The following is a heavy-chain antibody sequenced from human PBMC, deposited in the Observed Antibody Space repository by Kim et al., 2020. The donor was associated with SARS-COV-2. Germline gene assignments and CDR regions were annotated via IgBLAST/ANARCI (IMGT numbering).Heavy chain of an antibody. V-gene: IGHV3-9*01. J-gene: IGHJ6*02. CDR3: AKEHGYPTRGAHYV. Sequence: GGSLRLSCAASGFTFGDYAMHWVRQAPGKGLEWVSGISWNSGSIGYADSVKGRFTISRDNAKNSLYLQMNSLRAEDTALYYCAKEHGYPTRGAHYVWGQGTTVTVSS. D-gene: IGHD5-12*01. CDR1: GFTFGDYA. CDR2: ISWNSGSI.